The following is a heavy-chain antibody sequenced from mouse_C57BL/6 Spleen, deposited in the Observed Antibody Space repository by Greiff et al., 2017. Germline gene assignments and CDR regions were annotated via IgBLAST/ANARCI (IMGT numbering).Heavy chain of an antibody. J-gene: IGHJ2*01. V-gene: IGHV1-80*01. D-gene: IGHD1-1*01. CDR3: SRGATTVVFDY. CDR2: IYPGDGDT. CDR1: GYAFSSYW. Sequence: VQLQQSGAELVKPGASVKISCKASGYAFSSYWMNWVKQRPGQGLEWIGQIYPGDGDTNYNGKFKGKATLTADKSSSTAYMQHSSLTSEDSAVYFCSRGATTVVFDYWGQGTTLTVSS.